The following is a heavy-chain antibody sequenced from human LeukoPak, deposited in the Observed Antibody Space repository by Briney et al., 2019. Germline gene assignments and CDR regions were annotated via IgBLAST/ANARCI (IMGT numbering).Heavy chain of an antibody. CDR3: AAIRDYGEYSVGYFDY. CDR1: GGSISSGDYY. V-gene: IGHV4-30-4*01. Sequence: SETLSLACTVSGGSISSGDYYWSWIRQPPGKGLEWIGYIYYSGSTYYNPSLKSRVTISVDTSKNQFSLKLSSVTAADTAVYYCAAIRDYGEYSVGYFDYWGQGTLVTVSS. D-gene: IGHD4-17*01. J-gene: IGHJ4*02. CDR2: IYYSGST.